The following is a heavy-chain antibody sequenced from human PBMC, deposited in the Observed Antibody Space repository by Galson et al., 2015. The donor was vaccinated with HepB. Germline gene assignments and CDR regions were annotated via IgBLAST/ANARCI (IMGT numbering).Heavy chain of an antibody. CDR3: ARNPSGTGWFDP. CDR2: MDPNSGNT. D-gene: IGHD3-10*01. CDR1: GYTFTSYD. J-gene: IGHJ5*02. Sequence: SVKVSCKASGYTFTSYDINWMRQATGQGLEWMGWMDPNSGNTGYAQRFQGRVTMTTKTSISTAYMELSSLTSEDTAVYYCARNPSGTGWFDPWGQGTLVTVSS. V-gene: IGHV1-8*01.